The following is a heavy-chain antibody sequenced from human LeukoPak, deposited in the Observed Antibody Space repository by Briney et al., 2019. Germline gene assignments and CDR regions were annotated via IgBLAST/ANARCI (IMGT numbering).Heavy chain of an antibody. J-gene: IGHJ4*02. CDR2: IIPILGIA. CDR1: GGTFSSYA. V-gene: IGHV1-69*04. D-gene: IGHD2-2*01. Sequence: GASVKVSCKASGGTFSSYAISWVRQAPGQGLEWMGRIIPILGIANYAQKFQGRVTITADKSTSTAYMELSSLRSEDTAVYYCARGLPAATPHLDYWGQGTLVTVSS. CDR3: ARGLPAATPHLDY.